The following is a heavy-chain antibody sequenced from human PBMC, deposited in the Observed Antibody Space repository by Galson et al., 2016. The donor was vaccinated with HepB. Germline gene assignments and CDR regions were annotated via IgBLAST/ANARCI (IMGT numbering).Heavy chain of an antibody. V-gene: IGHV3-23*01. CDR3: AKELRFGESAIDY. J-gene: IGHJ4*02. CDR2: ISASGGET. Sequence: SLRLSCAASGFAFSGYAMTWVRQAPGKGLEWVSAISASGGETFYGDPARGRFSISRDNYRNTLYLEKNSLRLEDTAIYYCAKELRFGESAIDYWGQGILVTVSS. D-gene: IGHD3-10*01. CDR1: GFAFSGYA.